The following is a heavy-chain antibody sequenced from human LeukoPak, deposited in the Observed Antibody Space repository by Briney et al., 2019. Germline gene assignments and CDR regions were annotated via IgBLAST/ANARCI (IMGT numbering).Heavy chain of an antibody. J-gene: IGHJ4*02. Sequence: PSETLSLTCNVSGGSISSYYWSWIRQPPGKGLEWIGYFYYTGNTNYNPSLKSRVTISVDTSKKQLSLKLTSVAAADTAVYYCAKEGLGPAGTWDYFDDWGQGNLVTVSS. D-gene: IGHD6-13*01. CDR3: AKEGLGPAGTWDYFDD. CDR1: GGSISSYY. CDR2: FYYTGNT. V-gene: IGHV4-59*01.